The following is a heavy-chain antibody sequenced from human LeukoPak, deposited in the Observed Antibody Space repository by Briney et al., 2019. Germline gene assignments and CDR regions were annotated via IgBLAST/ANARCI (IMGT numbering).Heavy chain of an antibody. J-gene: IGHJ4*02. CDR3: STTYYYVSSSYYGLAY. CDR2: IKSKTDGGTT. Sequence: MAGGSLRLSCAAYGFTLSNAWMSWLRQAPGKGLEWVGRIKSKTDGGTTDYAAHVKGRFTISRGDSKNTLYLQMKSLKTEDKAVYYCSTTYYYVSSSYYGLAYWGQGTLVSVSS. V-gene: IGHV3-15*01. D-gene: IGHD3-22*01. CDR1: GFTLSNAW.